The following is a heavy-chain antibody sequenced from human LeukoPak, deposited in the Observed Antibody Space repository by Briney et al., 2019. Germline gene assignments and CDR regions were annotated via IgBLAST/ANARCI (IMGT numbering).Heavy chain of an antibody. CDR3: ARSRPVDTAMASFDY. CDR1: GGSFSGYF. J-gene: IGHJ4*02. Sequence: SETLSLTCAVYGGSFSGYFWSWIRQPPGKGLEWIGEINHSGSTNYNPSLKSRVTISVDTSKNQFSLKLSSVTAADTAVYYCARSRPVDTAMASFDYWDQGTLVTVSS. D-gene: IGHD5-18*01. V-gene: IGHV4-34*01. CDR2: INHSGST.